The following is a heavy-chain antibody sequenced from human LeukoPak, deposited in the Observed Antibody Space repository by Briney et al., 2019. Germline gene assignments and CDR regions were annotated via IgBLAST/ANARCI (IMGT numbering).Heavy chain of an antibody. J-gene: IGHJ6*02. Sequence: GESLKIPCQGSGYRFTDYWIGWVRQMPGKGLEWMGVIYPGGSDTRYSPSFQRQVTISADQSINTAHLQWSSLKASDTAMYYCARGAAGTIPDYYYFGMDVWGQGTTVTVSS. D-gene: IGHD1-7*01. CDR3: ARGAAGTIPDYYYFGMDV. CDR2: IYPGGSDT. V-gene: IGHV5-51*01. CDR1: GYRFTDYW.